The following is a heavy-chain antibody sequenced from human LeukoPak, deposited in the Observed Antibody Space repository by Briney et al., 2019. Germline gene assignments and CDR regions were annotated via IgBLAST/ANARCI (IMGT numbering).Heavy chain of an antibody. J-gene: IGHJ4*02. CDR1: GGSISSSSYY. D-gene: IGHD3-10*01. V-gene: IGHV4-39*01. Sequence: ASETLSLTCTVSGGSISSSSYYWGWIRQPPGKGLEWIGSIYYSGSTYYNPSLKSRVTISVDTSKNQFSLKLSSVTAADTAVYYCARGRVYGSGSYNWGQGILVTVSS. CDR3: ARGRVYGSGSYN. CDR2: IYYSGST.